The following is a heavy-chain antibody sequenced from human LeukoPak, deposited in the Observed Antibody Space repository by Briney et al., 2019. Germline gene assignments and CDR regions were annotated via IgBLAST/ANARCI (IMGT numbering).Heavy chain of an antibody. V-gene: IGHV3-21*01. D-gene: IGHD2-2*01. J-gene: IGHJ4*02. CDR1: GFTFSSYS. CDR2: ISSSSSYI. CDR3: ASYVVPAALDY. Sequence: GGSLRLSCAASGFTFSSYSMNWVRQAPGKGLGWVSSISSSSSYIYYADSVKGRFTISRDNAKNSLYLQMNSLRAEDTAVYYCASYVVPAALDYWGQGTLVTVSS.